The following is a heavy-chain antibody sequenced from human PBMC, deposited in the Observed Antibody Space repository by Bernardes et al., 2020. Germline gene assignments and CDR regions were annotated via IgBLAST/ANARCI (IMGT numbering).Heavy chain of an antibody. CDR3: ARSDILTGYYGDAFDI. J-gene: IGHJ3*02. CDR1: GYSFTTYW. CDR2: IYPGDSDT. Sequence: GESLKISCRWSGYSFTTYWIGWVRQMPGKGLEWMGIIYPGDSDTRYSPSFQGQVTISADKSISTAYLQWSSLKASDTAMYFCARSDILTGYYGDAFDIWGQGTMVTVSS. V-gene: IGHV5-51*01. D-gene: IGHD3-9*01.